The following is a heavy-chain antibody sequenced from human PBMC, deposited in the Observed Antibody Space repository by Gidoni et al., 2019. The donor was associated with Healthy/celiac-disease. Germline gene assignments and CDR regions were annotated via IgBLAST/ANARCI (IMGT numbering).Heavy chain of an antibody. J-gene: IGHJ3*02. CDR2: ISSSGSTI. CDR1: GFTFRDYY. CDR3: ANHCSCGSCSDAFDI. Sequence: QVQLVESGGGLVKPGGSLRLSCAASGFTFRDYYMSWNRTAPGKGLEVVSYISSSGSTIYYADSVKGRFTISRDNAKNSLYLQMNSLRAEDTAVYYCANHCSCGSCSDAFDIWGQGTMVTVSS. D-gene: IGHD2-15*01. V-gene: IGHV3-11*01.